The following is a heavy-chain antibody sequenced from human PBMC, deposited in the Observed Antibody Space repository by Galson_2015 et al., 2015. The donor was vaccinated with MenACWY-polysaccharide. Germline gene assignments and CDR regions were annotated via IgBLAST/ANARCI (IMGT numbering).Heavy chain of an antibody. D-gene: IGHD1-26*01. CDR3: TRGSRYSANYGGD. J-gene: IGHJ4*02. CDR1: GFTFSSSW. CDR2: ILSAGSST. Sequence: SLRLSCAASGFTFSSSWMHWVRHAPGKGLVWVSRILSAGSSTSYADSVMGRFTISRDNAKNMLHLQMNGLRGEDTAVNYCTRGSRYSANYGGDWGQGTLVTVSS. V-gene: IGHV3-74*01.